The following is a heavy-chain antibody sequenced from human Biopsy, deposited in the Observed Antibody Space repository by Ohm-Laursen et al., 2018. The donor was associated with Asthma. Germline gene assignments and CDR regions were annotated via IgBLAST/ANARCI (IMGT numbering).Heavy chain of an antibody. CDR2: ISYRGKI. V-gene: IGHV4-31*11. CDR1: GDSIRSPAYY. Sequence: SQTLSLTCVVSGDSIRSPAYYWSWVRQHPGKGLEWIGYISYRGKIFYHPSLMSRLIISLDTSKNQLSLKLSYVTAAVTAVYYCARVRGDASRSSIYNYFGMDVWGQGTTVTVSS. D-gene: IGHD3-10*01. J-gene: IGHJ6*02. CDR3: ARVRGDASRSSIYNYFGMDV.